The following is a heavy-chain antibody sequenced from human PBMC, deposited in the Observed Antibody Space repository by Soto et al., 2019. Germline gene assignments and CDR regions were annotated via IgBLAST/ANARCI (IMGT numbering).Heavy chain of an antibody. J-gene: IGHJ3*02. CDR2: ISYDGSNK. V-gene: IGHV3-30*18. D-gene: IGHD6-19*01. Sequence: QVQVVESGGGVVQPGRSLRLSCAASGFTFSTYGMHWVRQAPGKGLEWVAVISYDGSNKYYADSVKGRFTISRDNSKNTLYLQMNSLRSEETDVYHCAKGQWLIRREVDDAFDIWGRGTVVTVSS. CDR3: AKGQWLIRREVDDAFDI. CDR1: GFTFSTYG.